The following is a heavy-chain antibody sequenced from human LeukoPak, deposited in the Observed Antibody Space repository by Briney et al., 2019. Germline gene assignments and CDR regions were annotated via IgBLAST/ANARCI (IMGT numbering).Heavy chain of an antibody. J-gene: IGHJ6*03. D-gene: IGHD4/OR15-4a*01. V-gene: IGHV3-21*01. CDR3: ARVPGYYYYYYMDV. CDR1: GFTFSSYT. Sequence: GGSLRLSCAASGFTFSSYTMNWVRQPPGKGLEWVSSISSSSSHIYYADSVKGRFTISRDNAKNSLYLQMNSLRAEDTAVYYCARVPGYYYYYYMDVWGKGTTVTVSS. CDR2: ISSSSSHI.